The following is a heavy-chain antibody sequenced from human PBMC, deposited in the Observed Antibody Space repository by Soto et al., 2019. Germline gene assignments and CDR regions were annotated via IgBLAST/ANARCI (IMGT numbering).Heavy chain of an antibody. V-gene: IGHV1-18*01. J-gene: IGHJ4*02. Sequence: AAVKVSCKASGYTFTSYSISWVRQVPGQGLEWMGWISAYNGNTNYAQKLQGRVTMTTDTSTSTAYMELRSLRSDDTAVYYCARVYCSSTSRYFDYWGQGTLVTVS. D-gene: IGHD2-2*01. CDR1: GYTFTSYS. CDR3: ARVYCSSTSRYFDY. CDR2: ISAYNGNT.